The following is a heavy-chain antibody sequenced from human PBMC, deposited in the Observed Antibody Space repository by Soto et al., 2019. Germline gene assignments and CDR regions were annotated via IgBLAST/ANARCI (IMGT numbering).Heavy chain of an antibody. Sequence: QGQLVESGGGVVQPVMSLRLSCAASGFTFNTYGMHWVRQAPGKGLEWVAFIWSNGINKYYADSVRGRFAISRDNSKNTLDLQINSLRVEDTAVSYCAADPAESGYAFDIWGQGTMVTVSS. CDR1: GFTFNTYG. CDR3: AADPAESGYAFDI. J-gene: IGHJ3*02. CDR2: IWSNGINK. V-gene: IGHV3-33*01. D-gene: IGHD5-12*01.